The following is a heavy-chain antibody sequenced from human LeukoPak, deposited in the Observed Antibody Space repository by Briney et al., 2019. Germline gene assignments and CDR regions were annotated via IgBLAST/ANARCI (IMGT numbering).Heavy chain of an antibody. CDR1: GYTFTSYG. D-gene: IGHD5-12*01. CDR2: ISAYNGNT. CDR3: ARGVNSGYDSYYYYGMDV. J-gene: IGHJ6*02. V-gene: IGHV1-18*01. Sequence: ASVKVSCKASGYTFTSYGISWVRQAPGQGLEWMGWISAYNGNTNYAQKLQGRVTMTTDTSTGTAYMELRSLRSDDTAVYYCARGVNSGYDSYYYYGMDVWGQGTTVTVSS.